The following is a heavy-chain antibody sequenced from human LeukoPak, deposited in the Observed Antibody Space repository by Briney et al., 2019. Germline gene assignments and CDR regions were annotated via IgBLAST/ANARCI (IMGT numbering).Heavy chain of an antibody. D-gene: IGHD1-26*01. CDR1: GFTFSSYA. V-gene: IGHV3-23*01. Sequence: GGSLRLSCAASGFTFSSYAMSWVRQAPGKGLEWVSAISGSGGSTYYADSVKGRFTISRDNSKNTLYLQMDSLRAEDTAVYYCAREVGGALHYFDYWGQGTLVTVSS. CDR3: AREVGGALHYFDY. CDR2: ISGSGGST. J-gene: IGHJ4*02.